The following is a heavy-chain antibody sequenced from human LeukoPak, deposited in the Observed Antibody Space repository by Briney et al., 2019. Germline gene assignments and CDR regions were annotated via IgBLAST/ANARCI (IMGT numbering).Heavy chain of an antibody. D-gene: IGHD2-2*02. J-gene: IGHJ6*03. CDR1: GSTFSSYA. Sequence: SVKVSCKASGSTFSSYAISWVRQAPGQGLEWMGGIIPIFGTANYAQKFQGRVTITTDESTSTAYMELSSLRSEDTAVYYCARETVVVPAAILPNYYMDVWGKGTTVTVSS. CDR2: IIPIFGTA. CDR3: ARETVVVPAAILPNYYMDV. V-gene: IGHV1-69*05.